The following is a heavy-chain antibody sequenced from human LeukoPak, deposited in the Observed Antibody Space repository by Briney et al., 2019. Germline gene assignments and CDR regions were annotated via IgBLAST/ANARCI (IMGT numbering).Heavy chain of an antibody. J-gene: IGHJ3*02. CDR1: GFTFSSYS. V-gene: IGHV3-21*01. CDR3: ARTGDYYDSSGYYWPAAFDI. CDR2: ISSSSSYI. Sequence: GGSLRPSCAASGFTFSSYSMNWVRQAPGKGLEWVSSISSSSSYIYYADSVKGRFTISRDNAKNSLYLQMNSLRAEDTAVYYCARTGDYYDSSGYYWPAAFDIWGQGTMVTVSS. D-gene: IGHD3-22*01.